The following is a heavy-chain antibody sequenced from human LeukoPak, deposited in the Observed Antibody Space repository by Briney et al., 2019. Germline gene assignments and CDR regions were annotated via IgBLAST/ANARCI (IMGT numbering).Heavy chain of an antibody. CDR1: GFTFSSYG. J-gene: IGHJ4*02. CDR3: AKPIFYGDYSLDY. V-gene: IGHV3-30*18. D-gene: IGHD4-17*01. Sequence: PGGSLRLSCAASGFTFSSYGMRWGRQAAGKGREWGAFISYDRTTKSYAVSVQGQFTISRDNSKNTLYLQMNSLRADDTAVYYCAKPIFYGDYSLDYWGQGTLVTVSS. CDR2: ISYDRTTK.